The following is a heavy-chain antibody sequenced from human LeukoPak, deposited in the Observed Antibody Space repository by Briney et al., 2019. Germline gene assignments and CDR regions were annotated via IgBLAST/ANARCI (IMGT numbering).Heavy chain of an antibody. D-gene: IGHD4/OR15-4a*01. J-gene: IGHJ5*02. Sequence: ASVKVSCKASGGTFSSYTISWVRQAPGQGLEWMGKIIPILGIANYAQKFQGRVTITADKSTSTAYMELSSLRSEDTAVYYCATNGVLHLNWSDPWGQGTLVTVSS. V-gene: IGHV1-69*02. CDR3: ATNGVLHLNWSDP. CDR1: GGTFSSYT. CDR2: IIPILGIA.